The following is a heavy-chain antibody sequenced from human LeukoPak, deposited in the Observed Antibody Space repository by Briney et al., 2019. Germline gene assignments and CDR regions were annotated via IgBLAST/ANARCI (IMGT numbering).Heavy chain of an antibody. V-gene: IGHV1-46*01. J-gene: IGHJ6*02. D-gene: IGHD3-9*01. CDR3: ARDKIGNYDILPLYGMDV. CDR1: GYTFTGYY. CDR2: INPSGGST. Sequence: GASVKVSCKASGYTFTGYYMHWVRQAPGQGLEWMGIINPSGGSTSYAQKFQGRVTMTRDTSTSTVYMELSSLRSEDTAVYYCARDKIGNYDILPLYGMDVWGQGTTVTVSS.